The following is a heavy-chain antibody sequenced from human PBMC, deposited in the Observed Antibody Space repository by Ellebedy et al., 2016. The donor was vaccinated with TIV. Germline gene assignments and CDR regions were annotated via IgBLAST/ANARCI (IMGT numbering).Heavy chain of an antibody. V-gene: IGHV2-26*01. CDR1: GFSLSNARMG. D-gene: IGHD6-13*01. J-gene: IGHJ6*03. CDR2: IFSNDEK. Sequence: SGPTLVKPTETLTLTCTVSGFSLSNARMGVSWVRQPPGKALEWLAHIFSNDEKSYSTSLKSRLSISKDTSKSQVVLTMTSVDPVDTATYFCARIGRFVGSWYERVYFYYYMDVWGKGTTVTVSS. CDR3: ARIGRFVGSWYERVYFYYYMDV.